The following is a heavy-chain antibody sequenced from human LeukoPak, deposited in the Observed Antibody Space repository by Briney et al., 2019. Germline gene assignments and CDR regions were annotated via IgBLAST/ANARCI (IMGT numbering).Heavy chain of an antibody. CDR2: IYYSGST. Sequence: KASETLSLTCTVSGGSISSSSYYWGWIRQPPGKGLEWIGSIYYSGSTYYNPSLKSRVTISVDTSKNQFSLKLSSVTAADTAVYYCAKDSKIVGATFRSYHYMDVWGKGTAVTVSS. CDR3: AKDSKIVGATFRSYHYMDV. CDR1: GGSISSSSYY. J-gene: IGHJ6*03. V-gene: IGHV4-39*07. D-gene: IGHD1-26*01.